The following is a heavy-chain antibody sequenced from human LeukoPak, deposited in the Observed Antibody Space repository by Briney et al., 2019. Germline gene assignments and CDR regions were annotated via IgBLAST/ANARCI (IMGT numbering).Heavy chain of an antibody. D-gene: IGHD4-23*01. V-gene: IGHV4-59*01. Sequence: PSETLSLTCIVSGGSISSYYWSWIRQPPGKGLEWIGYIHYCGTTNYNPSLKSRVTILVDTSKNQFSLKLSSVTAADTAVYYCARDSSGYGGSWYFDLWGRGTLVTVSS. CDR2: IHYCGTT. CDR1: GGSISSYY. CDR3: ARDSSGYGGSWYFDL. J-gene: IGHJ2*01.